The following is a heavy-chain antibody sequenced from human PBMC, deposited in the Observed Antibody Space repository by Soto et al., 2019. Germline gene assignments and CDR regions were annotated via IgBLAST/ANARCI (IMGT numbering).Heavy chain of an antibody. D-gene: IGHD6-13*01. CDR2: IYHSGST. CDR3: ARERLGSSWYYFDY. CDR1: GRSISSSNW. Sequence: SETLSLTCAVSGRSISSSNWWSWVRQPPGKGLEWIGEIYHSGSTNYNPSLKSRVTISVDKSKNQFSLKLSSVTAADTAVYYCARERLGSSWYYFDYWGQGTLVTVS. V-gene: IGHV4-4*02. J-gene: IGHJ4*02.